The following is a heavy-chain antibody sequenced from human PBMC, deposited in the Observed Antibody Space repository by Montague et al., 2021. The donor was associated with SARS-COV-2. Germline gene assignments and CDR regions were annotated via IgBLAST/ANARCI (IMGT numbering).Heavy chain of an antibody. CDR2: IYYSGST. CDR1: GGSISSSSYY. J-gene: IGHJ4*02. Sequence: SETLSHTCTVSGGSISSSSYYWGWIRQPPGKGPEWIGSIYYSGSTYYNPSLKSRVTISVDTSKNQFSLKLSSVTAADTAVYYCARHGKTRIAMMVVVIGYFDYWGQGTLVTVSS. D-gene: IGHD3-22*01. CDR3: ARHGKTRIAMMVVVIGYFDY. V-gene: IGHV4-39*01.